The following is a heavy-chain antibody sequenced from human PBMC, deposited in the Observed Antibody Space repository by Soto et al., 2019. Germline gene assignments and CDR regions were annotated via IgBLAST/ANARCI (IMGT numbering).Heavy chain of an antibody. V-gene: IGHV3-73*01. Sequence: EVQLEESGGGLVQPGGSLKLYCAASGFSFSDSVMHWVRQVSGKGLEWVGRITSTDDTYATAYAASVKGRFTVSRDDSKNTAYLQMNSLKTEDTAVYYCTGSMACSFDIWGQGTMVHVSS. D-gene: IGHD2-21*01. J-gene: IGHJ3*02. CDR2: ITSTDDTYAT. CDR1: GFSFSDSV. CDR3: TGSMACSFDI.